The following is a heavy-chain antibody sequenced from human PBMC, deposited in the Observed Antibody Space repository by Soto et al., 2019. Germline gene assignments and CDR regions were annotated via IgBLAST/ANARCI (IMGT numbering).Heavy chain of an antibody. Sequence: GESLKISCKASGYSFTTYWIAWVRQMPGKGLEWMGIINPGDSDIRYSPSFQGQVTISADNSISTAYLQWSSLKASDTAMYYCARHEQFYYYYYGMDVWAKGPRSPST. CDR3: ARHEQFYYYYYGMDV. J-gene: IGHJ6*02. CDR2: INPGDSDI. D-gene: IGHD4-4*01. CDR1: GYSFTTYW. V-gene: IGHV5-51*01.